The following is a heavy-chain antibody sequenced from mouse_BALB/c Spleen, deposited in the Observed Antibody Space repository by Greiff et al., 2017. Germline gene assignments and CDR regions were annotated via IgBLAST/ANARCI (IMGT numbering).Heavy chain of an antibody. CDR2: IWGDGST. D-gene: IGHD2-3*01. CDR1: GFSLTGYG. Sequence: VHGVESGPGLVAPSQSLSITCTVSGFSLTGYGVNWVRQPPGKGLEWLGMIWGDGSTDYNSALKSRLSISKDNSKSQVFLKMNSLQTDDTARYYCARGFYDGYLDYWGQGTTLTVSS. V-gene: IGHV2-6-7*01. CDR3: ARGFYDGYLDY. J-gene: IGHJ2*01.